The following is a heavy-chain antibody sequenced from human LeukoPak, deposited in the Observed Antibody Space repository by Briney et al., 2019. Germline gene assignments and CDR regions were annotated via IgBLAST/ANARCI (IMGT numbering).Heavy chain of an antibody. CDR1: GGSISSYY. CDR2: IYYSGST. CDR3: ARDNRYGYYYDSSGYYLDWFDP. D-gene: IGHD3-22*01. Sequence: SETLSLTCTVSGGSISSYYWSWIRQPPGKGLEWIGYIYYSGSTNYNPSLKSRVTISVDTSKNQFSLKLSSVTAAGTAVYYCARDNRYGYYYDSSGYYLDWFDPWGQGTLVTVSS. J-gene: IGHJ5*02. V-gene: IGHV4-59*01.